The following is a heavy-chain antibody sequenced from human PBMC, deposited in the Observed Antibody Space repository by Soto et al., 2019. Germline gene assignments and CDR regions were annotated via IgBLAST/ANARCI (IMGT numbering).Heavy chain of an antibody. V-gene: IGHV3-33*01. J-gene: IGHJ4*02. CDR2: IWYDGSNK. D-gene: IGHD5-12*01. Sequence: GGSLRLSCAASGFTFSSYGMHWVRQAPGKGLEWVAVIWYDGSNKYYADSVKGRFTISRDNSKNTLYLQMNSLRAEDTAVYYCARDREYSGYEKSNFDYWGQGTLVTVSS. CDR3: ARDREYSGYEKSNFDY. CDR1: GFTFSSYG.